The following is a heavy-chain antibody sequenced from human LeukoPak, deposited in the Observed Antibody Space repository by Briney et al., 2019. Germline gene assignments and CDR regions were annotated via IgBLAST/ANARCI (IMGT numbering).Heavy chain of an antibody. Sequence: ASVKVSCKASGYTFTGYYMHWVRQAPGQGLEWMGWINPNSGGTNYAQKFQGRVTMTRDRSISTAYMELSRLRSDDTAVYYCASESTVLSWSDYWGQGTLVTVSS. CDR2: INPNSGGT. CDR1: GYTFTGYY. CDR3: ASESTVLSWSDY. D-gene: IGHD4-11*01. J-gene: IGHJ4*02. V-gene: IGHV1-2*02.